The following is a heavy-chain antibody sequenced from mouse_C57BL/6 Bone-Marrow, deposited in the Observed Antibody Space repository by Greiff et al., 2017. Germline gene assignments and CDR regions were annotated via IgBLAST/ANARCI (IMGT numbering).Heavy chain of an antibody. CDR1: GFSLTSYG. J-gene: IGHJ4*01. D-gene: IGHD2-4*01. Sequence: QVQLQQSGPGLVQPSQSLSITCTVSGFSLTSYGVHWVRQSPGKGLEWLGVIWRGGSTDYNAAFMSRLGITKDNSKSQVFFKMNSLQADDTAIYYCAKGYYDYDGYAMDYWGQGTSVTVSS. CDR2: IWRGGST. CDR3: AKGYYDYDGYAMDY. V-gene: IGHV2-5*01.